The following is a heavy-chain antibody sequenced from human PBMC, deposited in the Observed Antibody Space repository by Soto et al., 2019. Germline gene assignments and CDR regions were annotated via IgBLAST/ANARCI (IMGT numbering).Heavy chain of an antibody. V-gene: IGHV3-23*01. D-gene: IGHD3-3*01. Sequence: EVQLLESGGGLVQPGGSLRLSSSASGFTFTSYAMSWVRQAPGKGLEWVSGISGSGGDTKSADSVKGRFTISRDNFKNMLYLQMNSLRAEDTAVYYCAKHDFWTLYNTGLDSCGQGTLVTVSS. CDR1: GFTFTSYA. CDR3: AKHDFWTLYNTGLDS. CDR2: ISGSGGDT. J-gene: IGHJ4*02.